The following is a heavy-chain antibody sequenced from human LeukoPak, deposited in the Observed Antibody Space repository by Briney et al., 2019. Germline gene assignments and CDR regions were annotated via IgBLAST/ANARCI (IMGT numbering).Heavy chain of an antibody. CDR2: LYSVGGT. J-gene: IGHJ4*02. V-gene: IGHV3-53*04. CDR3: ARGAYGGPFDC. Sequence: PGGSLRLSCAASGFNVSSNYMSWVRQAAGKGLEWVSVLYSVGGTYYADSVQGRFTISRHNSRNTLYLQLNSLRPEDTAVYYCARGAYGGPFDCWGQGTLVTVSS. CDR1: GFNVSSNY. D-gene: IGHD4/OR15-4a*01.